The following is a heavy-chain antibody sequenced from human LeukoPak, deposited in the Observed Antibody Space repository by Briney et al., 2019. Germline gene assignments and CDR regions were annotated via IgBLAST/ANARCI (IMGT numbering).Heavy chain of an antibody. CDR1: GFTFGDYA. CDR2: IYSGGST. Sequence: GGSLRLSCTASGFTFGDYAMSWVRQAPGKGLEWVSVIYSGGSTYYADSVKGRFTISRDNSKNTLYLQMNSLRAEDTAVYYCAKDLILYWGQGTLVTVSS. V-gene: IGHV3-66*02. CDR3: AKDLILY. J-gene: IGHJ4*02.